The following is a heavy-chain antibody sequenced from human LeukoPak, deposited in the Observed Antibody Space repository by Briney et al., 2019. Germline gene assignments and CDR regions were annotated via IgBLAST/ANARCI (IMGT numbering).Heavy chain of an antibody. CDR3: AKERASSSWKGMDV. V-gene: IGHV3-23*01. CDR2: ISGSGGST. CDR1: GFTFTSYA. Sequence: RAGGSLRLSCAVSGFTFTSYAMSWVRQAPGKGLEWVSAISGSGGSTCYADSVKGRFTIARDNFKNTLYLQMNSLRGEDTAVYYCAKERASSSWKGMDVWGQGTTVTVSS. D-gene: IGHD6-13*01. J-gene: IGHJ6*02.